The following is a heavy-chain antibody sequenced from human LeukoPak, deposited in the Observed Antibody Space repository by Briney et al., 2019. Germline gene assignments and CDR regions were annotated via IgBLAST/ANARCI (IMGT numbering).Heavy chain of an antibody. V-gene: IGHV3-30*04. Sequence: GGSLRLSCAASGFTFSSYAMSWVRQAPGKGLEWVAVISYDGSNKYYADSVKGRFTISRDNSKNTLYLQMNSLRAEDTAVYYCARERCSGGSCYSSRAFDIWGQGTMVTVSS. J-gene: IGHJ3*02. D-gene: IGHD2-15*01. CDR1: GFTFSSYA. CDR2: ISYDGSNK. CDR3: ARERCSGGSCYSSRAFDI.